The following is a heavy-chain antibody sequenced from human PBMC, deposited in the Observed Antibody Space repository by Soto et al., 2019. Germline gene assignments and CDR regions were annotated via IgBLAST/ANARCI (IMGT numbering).Heavy chain of an antibody. CDR1: GFTFSNYY. J-gene: IGHJ6*02. CDR3: ARDGRVIIAAATGGGYGIDV. CDR2: ISSRGNYT. V-gene: IGHV3-11*06. D-gene: IGHD6-6*01. Sequence: HVQMVESGGDLVKPGGSLRLSCAVSGFTFSNYYMSWIRQAPEKGLEWVAYISSRGNYTNYADSVRGRFTNSRDNVKNSVFLQMNSLRDEDMAVYYWARDGRVIIAAATGGGYGIDVWGRGDTVIVSS.